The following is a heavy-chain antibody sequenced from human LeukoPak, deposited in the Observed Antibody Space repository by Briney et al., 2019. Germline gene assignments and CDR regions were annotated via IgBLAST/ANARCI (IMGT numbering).Heavy chain of an antibody. Sequence: ASVKVSCKASGHIFTDYYIHWVRQSHAQGLEWMGRINPKSGGTDDAQDFQGRVTMTRDSSINTVHLYLSSLTSDDTAVYYCARDLASTPHWELDYWGQGSPVTVSP. V-gene: IGHV1-2*06. CDR1: GHIFTDYY. CDR2: INPKSGGT. J-gene: IGHJ4*02. D-gene: IGHD7-27*01. CDR3: ARDLASTPHWELDY.